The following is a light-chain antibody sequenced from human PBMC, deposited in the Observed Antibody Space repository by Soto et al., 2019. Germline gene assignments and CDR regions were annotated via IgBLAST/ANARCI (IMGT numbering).Light chain of an antibody. CDR3: QRYHSASIT. CDR2: AAS. CDR1: QGVTNF. J-gene: IGKJ5*01. V-gene: IGKV1-27*01. Sequence: DILSKLTPPSVSSGGWDRVSITCRASQGVTNFLAWYQQKPGEVPKLLIYAASILQSRVPSRFSGSGSGTDFTLTISSLQPEDVATYYCQRYHSASITFGQGTPLEI.